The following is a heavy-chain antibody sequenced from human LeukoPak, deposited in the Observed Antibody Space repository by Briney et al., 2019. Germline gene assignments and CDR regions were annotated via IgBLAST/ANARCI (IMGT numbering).Heavy chain of an antibody. Sequence: GGSLRLSCAPSGFTFRNYAMHWVRQAPGKGLEWVAFIRYDGSNKYYADSVKGRFTISRDNSKNTLYLQMNSLRVEDTAVYYCAKDVGTAALFVFYFDLWGRGARVTVSS. V-gene: IGHV3-30*02. CDR3: AKDVGTAALFVFYFDL. CDR1: GFTFRNYA. J-gene: IGHJ2*01. CDR2: IRYDGSNK. D-gene: IGHD6-6*01.